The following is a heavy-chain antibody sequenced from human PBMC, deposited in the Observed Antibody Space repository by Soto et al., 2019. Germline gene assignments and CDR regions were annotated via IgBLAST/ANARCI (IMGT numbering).Heavy chain of an antibody. V-gene: IGHV1-58*02. J-gene: IGHJ4*02. CDR3: AADGPRGYSYGLNY. Sequence: GASVKVSCKASGFTFTSSAMQWLRQARGQRLEWIGWIVVGSGNTNYAQKFQERVTITRDMSTSTAYMELSSLRSEDTAVYYCAADGPRGYSYGLNYWGQGTLVTVSS. CDR2: IVVGSGNT. D-gene: IGHD5-18*01. CDR1: GFTFTSSA.